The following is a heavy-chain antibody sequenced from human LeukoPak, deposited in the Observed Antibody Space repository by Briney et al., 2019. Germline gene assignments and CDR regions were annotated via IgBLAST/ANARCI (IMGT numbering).Heavy chain of an antibody. V-gene: IGHV4-31*03. CDR1: GGSISSGGHC. CDR3: ARYCGGGTCYNAFDI. Sequence: SETLSLTCTVSGGSISSGGHCWTWIRQHPGKGLEWIGYICNSGSTCYNPPLNSRLTISTDTSKNQFSLRLSSVTAADTAVYFCARYCGGGTCYNAFDIWGQGTFVTVSS. J-gene: IGHJ3*02. CDR2: ICNSGST. D-gene: IGHD2-15*01.